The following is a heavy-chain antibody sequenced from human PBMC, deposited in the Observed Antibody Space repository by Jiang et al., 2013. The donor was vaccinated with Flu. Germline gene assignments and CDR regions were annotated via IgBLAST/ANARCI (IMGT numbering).Heavy chain of an antibody. J-gene: IGHJ6*02. CDR2: LVLLVTT. CDR3: ARMVVAGKGDGGMDV. D-gene: IGHD6-19*01. Sequence: YDMHWSAKLXEKVWSGSQLLVLLVTTYYPGLRRRAGFTISRENAKNSLYLQMNSLRAGDTAVYYCARMVVAGKGDGGMDVWGQGTTVTVSS. V-gene: IGHV3-13*01. CDR1: YD.